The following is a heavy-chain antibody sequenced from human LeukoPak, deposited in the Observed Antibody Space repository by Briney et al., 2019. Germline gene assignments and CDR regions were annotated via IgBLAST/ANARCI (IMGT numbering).Heavy chain of an antibody. V-gene: IGHV3-7*01. Sequence: GGSLRLSCAASGFTFSTYWMSWVRQAPGQGLEWVANIKQDGSEKYYVDSVKGRFTISRDSAKKSLYLQMNSLRAEDTAVYYCARDNGGFDYWGQGTLGTVSS. CDR3: ARDNGGFDY. CDR1: GFTFSTYW. J-gene: IGHJ4*02. CDR2: IKQDGSEK. D-gene: IGHD2-8*01.